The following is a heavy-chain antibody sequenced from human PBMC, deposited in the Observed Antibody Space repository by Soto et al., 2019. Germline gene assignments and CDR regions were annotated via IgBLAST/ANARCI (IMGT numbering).Heavy chain of an antibody. CDR3: FGPLYGMDV. Sequence: GGSLRLSCAASGFIFGAYGMHWVRQAPGKGLEWVAVISYDGSNKYYADSVKGRFTISRDNSKNTLYVQMNSLRAEDTAVYYCFGPLYGMDVWGQGTTVTVSS. D-gene: IGHD3-16*01. J-gene: IGHJ6*02. CDR2: ISYDGSNK. CDR1: GFIFGAYG. V-gene: IGHV3-30*03.